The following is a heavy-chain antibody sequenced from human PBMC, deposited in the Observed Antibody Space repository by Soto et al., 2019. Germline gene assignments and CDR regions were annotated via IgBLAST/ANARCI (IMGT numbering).Heavy chain of an antibody. Sequence: GGSLRLSCAASGFTFSTYAMSWVRQAPGKGLEWVSGISGGGGTTYYADSMKGRFTISRDNSKNTLYLQMNSLRAEDTAVYFCAKMKGQSGSYLDYWGQGTLVTVSS. CDR1: GFTFSTYA. D-gene: IGHD3-10*01. J-gene: IGHJ4*02. CDR2: ISGGGGTT. CDR3: AKMKGQSGSYLDY. V-gene: IGHV3-23*01.